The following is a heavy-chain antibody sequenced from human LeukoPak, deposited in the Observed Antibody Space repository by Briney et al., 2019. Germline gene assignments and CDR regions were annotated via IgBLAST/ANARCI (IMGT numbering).Heavy chain of an antibody. CDR3: ARGGEIAAAGISVDV. D-gene: IGHD6-13*01. CDR2: IYYSGST. Sequence: PSETLSLTCTVSGGSISSYYWSWIRQPPGKGLEWIGYIYYSGSTNYNPSLKSRVTISVDRSKNQFSLKLSSVTAADTAVYYCARGGEIAAAGISVDVWGKGTTVTVSS. CDR1: GGSISSYY. J-gene: IGHJ6*04. V-gene: IGHV4-59*12.